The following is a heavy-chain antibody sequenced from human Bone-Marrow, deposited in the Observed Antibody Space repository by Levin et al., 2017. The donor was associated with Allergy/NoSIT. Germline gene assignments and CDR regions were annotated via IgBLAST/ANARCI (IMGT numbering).Heavy chain of an antibody. D-gene: IGHD3-10*01. J-gene: IGHJ6*03. Sequence: SGPTLVKPTQTLTLTCTFSGFSFSTSGVGVGWIRPPPGKALEWLALIFWDDDKRYSPSLKSRLTITKDTSNNQVVLTMSNMDPVDTGTYYCAHKRLRSEWFKDESPMDVWGKGTTVTVSS. CDR1: GFSFSTSGVG. CDR2: IFWDDDK. CDR3: AHKRLRSEWFKDESPMDV. V-gene: IGHV2-5*02.